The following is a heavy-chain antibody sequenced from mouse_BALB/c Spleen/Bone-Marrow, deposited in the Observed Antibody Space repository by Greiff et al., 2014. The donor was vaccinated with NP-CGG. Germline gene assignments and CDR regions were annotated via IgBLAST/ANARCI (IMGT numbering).Heavy chain of an antibody. Sequence: EVQVVESXGGLVKPGGSLKLSCAASGFTFSSYGMSWVRQTPEKRLEWVATISGGGSYTYYPDSVKGRFTISRDNAKNNLYLQMSSLRSEDTALYYCARLYYDYDGGAYWGQGTLVTVSA. D-gene: IGHD2-4*01. CDR3: ARLYYDYDGGAY. CDR2: ISGGGSYT. J-gene: IGHJ3*01. CDR1: GFTFSSYG. V-gene: IGHV5-9-2*01.